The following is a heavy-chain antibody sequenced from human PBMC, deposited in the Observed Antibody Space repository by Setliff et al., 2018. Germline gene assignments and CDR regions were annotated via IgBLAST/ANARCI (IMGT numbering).Heavy chain of an antibody. Sequence: PSETLSLTCTVSGGSISTSSHHWVWIRQSPGKGLEWIGTIYSSGTTYYNLSLKSRVTISLDTSKSRFYLNLGSVTAADTAVYYCTRRPRGRAAFDIWGQGTMVTVSS. CDR3: TRRPRGRAAFDI. CDR1: GGSISTSSHH. D-gene: IGHD3-10*01. CDR2: IYSSGTT. V-gene: IGHV4-39*01. J-gene: IGHJ3*02.